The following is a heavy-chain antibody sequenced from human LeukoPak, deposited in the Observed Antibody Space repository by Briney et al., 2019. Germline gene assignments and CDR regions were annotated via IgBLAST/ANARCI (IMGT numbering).Heavy chain of an antibody. Sequence: SETLSLTCAVYGGSFSGYYWSWIRQPPGKGLVWIGEINHSGSTNYNPSLKSRVTISVDTSKNQFSLKLSSVTAADTAVYYCARVVGYYYATSSDYWGQGTLVTVSS. CDR1: GGSFSGYY. D-gene: IGHD3-22*01. V-gene: IGHV4-34*01. J-gene: IGHJ4*02. CDR3: ARVVGYYYATSSDY. CDR2: INHSGST.